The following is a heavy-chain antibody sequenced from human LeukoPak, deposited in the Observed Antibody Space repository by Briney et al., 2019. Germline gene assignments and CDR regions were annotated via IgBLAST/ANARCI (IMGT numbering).Heavy chain of an antibody. D-gene: IGHD6-19*01. CDR2: ISGSGGST. J-gene: IGHJ4*02. V-gene: IGHV3-23*01. CDR3: AKHKAGGWGFDY. CDR1: GFTFSSYA. Sequence: GSLRLSCAASGFTFSSYAMSWVRQAPGKGLEWVSAISGSGGSTYYADSVKGRFTISRDNSKNTLYLQMNSLRAEDTAVYYCAKHKAGGWGFDYWGQGTLVTVSS.